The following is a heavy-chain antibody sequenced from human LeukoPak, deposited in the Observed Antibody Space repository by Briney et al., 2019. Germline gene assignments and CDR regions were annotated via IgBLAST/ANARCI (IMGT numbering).Heavy chain of an antibody. CDR1: GGSISSSSYY. Sequence: PSETLSLTCTVSGGSISSSSYYWGWIRQPPGKGLEWIGYIYYSGSTNYNPSLKSRVTISVDTSKNQFSLKLSSVTAADTAVYYCARDETGTTYYYGMDVWGQGTTVTVSS. CDR3: ARDETGTTYYYGMDV. CDR2: IYYSGST. J-gene: IGHJ6*02. V-gene: IGHV4-61*01. D-gene: IGHD1-7*01.